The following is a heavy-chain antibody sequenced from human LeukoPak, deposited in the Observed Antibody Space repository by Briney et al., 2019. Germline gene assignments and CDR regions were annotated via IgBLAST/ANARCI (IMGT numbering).Heavy chain of an antibody. CDR3: ARDRGWLTFDY. V-gene: IGHV3-7*01. CDR1: EFTFSRYW. Sequence: GGSLRLSCAASEFTFSRYWMSWVRQAPGKGLEWVANIKEDGSQKYYVDSVKGRFTISRDNAKNSLYLQMNSLRAEDTAVYYCARDRGWLTFDYWGQGTLVTVSS. D-gene: IGHD5-24*01. CDR2: IKEDGSQK. J-gene: IGHJ4*02.